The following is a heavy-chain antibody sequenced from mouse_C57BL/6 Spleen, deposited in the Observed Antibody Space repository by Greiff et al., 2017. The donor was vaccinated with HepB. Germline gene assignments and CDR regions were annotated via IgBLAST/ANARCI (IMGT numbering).Heavy chain of an antibody. V-gene: IGHV1-15*01. CDR1: GYTFTDYE. Sequence: QVQLKESGAELVRPGASVTLSCKASGYTFTDYEMHWVKQTPVHGLEWIGAIDPETGGTAYNQKFKGKAILTADKSSSTAYMELRSLTSEDSAVYYCTRGITTVVAGDFDVWGTGTTVTVSS. CDR2: IDPETGGT. D-gene: IGHD1-1*01. CDR3: TRGITTVVAGDFDV. J-gene: IGHJ1*03.